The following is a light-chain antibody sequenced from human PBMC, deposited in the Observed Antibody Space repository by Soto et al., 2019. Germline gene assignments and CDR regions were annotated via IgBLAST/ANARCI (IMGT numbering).Light chain of an antibody. J-gene: IGKJ3*01. Sequence: EIVMTQSPATLSVSPGERATLSCRASQSVSSNLAWYQQKPGQAPRLLIYGASTRATGIPARFSGSESGTEFTLTISSLQSEDFAVYYCQQYNNGLFTFGPGIKVDIK. CDR2: GAS. V-gene: IGKV3-15*01. CDR1: QSVSSN. CDR3: QQYNNGLFT.